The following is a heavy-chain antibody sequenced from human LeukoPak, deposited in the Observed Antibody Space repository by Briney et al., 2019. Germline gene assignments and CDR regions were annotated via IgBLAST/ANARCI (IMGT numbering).Heavy chain of an antibody. CDR3: ARVDGRTGDYFDY. CDR2: TRNKANSYTT. V-gene: IGHV3-72*01. D-gene: IGHD1-14*01. CDR1: GFTFSDHY. Sequence: GGSLRLSCAASGFTFSDHYMDSVRQAPGKGLEWVGRTRNKANSYTTEYAASVKGRFTISRGDSKNSLYLQMNSLKTEDTAVYYCARVDGRTGDYFDYWGQGTLVTVSS. J-gene: IGHJ4*02.